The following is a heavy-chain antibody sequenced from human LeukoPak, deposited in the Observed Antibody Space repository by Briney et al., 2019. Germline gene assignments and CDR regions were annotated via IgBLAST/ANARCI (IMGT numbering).Heavy chain of an antibody. CDR1: GFTFSSYA. D-gene: IGHD2-2*02. V-gene: IGHV3-23*01. CDR3: AKEDCSSTSCYNLYYYYGMDV. CDR2: ISGSGGST. Sequence: GGSLRLSCAASGFTFSSYAMSWVRQAPGKGLEWVSAISGSGGSTYYADSAKGRFTISRDNSKNTLYLQMNSLRAEDTAVYYCAKEDCSSTSCYNLYYYYGMDVWGQGTTVTVSS. J-gene: IGHJ6*01.